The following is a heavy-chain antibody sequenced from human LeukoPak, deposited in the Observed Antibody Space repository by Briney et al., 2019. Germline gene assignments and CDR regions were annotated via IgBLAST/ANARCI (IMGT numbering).Heavy chain of an antibody. CDR3: ARPARDGYTYAFDI. Sequence: TSETLSLTCTVSGGSISNNNYYWGWIRQPPGKGLEWIGSIYYSGSTYYNPSLKSRVTISVDTSKNQFSLKLSSVTAADTAVYYCARPARDGYTYAFDIWGQGTMVTVSS. V-gene: IGHV4-39*07. CDR1: GGSISNNNYY. CDR2: IYYSGST. J-gene: IGHJ3*02. D-gene: IGHD5-24*01.